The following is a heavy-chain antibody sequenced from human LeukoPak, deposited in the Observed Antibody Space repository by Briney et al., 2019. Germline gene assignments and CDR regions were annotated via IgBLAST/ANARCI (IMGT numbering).Heavy chain of an antibody. Sequence: GGSLRLSCAASGFTFSSYAMHWVRQAPGKGLEYVSAISNNGDSTYYANSVKDRFTISRDNSKNTLYLQMGSLRAEDMAVYYCARVSMVYATPLFDYWGQGTLVTVSS. D-gene: IGHD2-8*01. CDR1: GFTFSSYA. CDR3: ARVSMVYATPLFDY. J-gene: IGHJ4*02. V-gene: IGHV3-64*01. CDR2: ISNNGDST.